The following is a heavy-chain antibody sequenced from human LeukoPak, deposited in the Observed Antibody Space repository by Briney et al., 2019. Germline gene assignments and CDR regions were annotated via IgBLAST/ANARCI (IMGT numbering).Heavy chain of an antibody. CDR2: IYYSGST. CDR1: GGSISSYY. Sequence: TPSETLSLTCTVSGGSISSYYWSWIRQPPGKGLEWIGYIYYSGSTNYNSSLKSRVTISVDTSKNQFSLKLSSVTAADTAVYYCARHSSGYDYGVAYYYYYYGMDVWGQGTTVTVSS. J-gene: IGHJ6*02. CDR3: ARHSSGYDYGVAYYYYYYGMDV. D-gene: IGHD5-12*01. V-gene: IGHV4-59*08.